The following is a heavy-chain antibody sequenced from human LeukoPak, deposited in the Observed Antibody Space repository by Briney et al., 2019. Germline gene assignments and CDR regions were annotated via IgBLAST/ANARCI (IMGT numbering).Heavy chain of an antibody. Sequence: ASETVSCKASGYTFTMFYIHWVRQAPGQGLEWMGMVNPSDGATTYAQRFQGRVTMTRDMSTTTVYMDLRSLRYEDTAVYFCAREGRGGMRGRVGWLFASCYTYYYMDVWGRGTTVTVSS. CDR2: VNPSDGAT. V-gene: IGHV1-46*01. CDR3: AREGRGGMRGRVGWLFASCYTYYYMDV. D-gene: IGHD3-3*01. J-gene: IGHJ6*03. CDR1: GYTFTMFY.